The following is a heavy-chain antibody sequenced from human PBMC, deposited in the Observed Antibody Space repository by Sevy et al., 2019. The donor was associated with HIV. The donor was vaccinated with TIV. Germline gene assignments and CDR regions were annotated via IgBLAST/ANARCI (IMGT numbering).Heavy chain of an antibody. CDR2: LGYSGST. J-gene: IGHJ6*02. Sequence: SETLSLTCTVSGGSIGSYYWIWIRQPPGKGLDWMGYLGYSGSTRYNPSLKGRVSISVDTSNSQFSLKMTSVTAADTAVYYCARAGGTTDWGMDVWGQGTTVTVSS. CDR1: GGSIGSYY. D-gene: IGHD2-2*01. CDR3: ARAGGTTDWGMDV. V-gene: IGHV4-59*01.